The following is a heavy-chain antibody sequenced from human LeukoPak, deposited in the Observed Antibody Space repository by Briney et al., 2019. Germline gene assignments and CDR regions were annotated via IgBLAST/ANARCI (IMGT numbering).Heavy chain of an antibody. D-gene: IGHD6-19*01. CDR3: ARCSSGWQFYYFDY. Sequence: SETLFLTCTVSGGSISSSSYYWGWIRQPPGKGLEWIGSIYYSGSTYYNPSLKSRVTISVDTSKNQFSLKLSSVTAADTAVYYCARCSSGWQFYYFDYWGQGTLVTVSS. V-gene: IGHV4-39*07. CDR1: GGSISSSSYY. J-gene: IGHJ4*02. CDR2: IYYSGST.